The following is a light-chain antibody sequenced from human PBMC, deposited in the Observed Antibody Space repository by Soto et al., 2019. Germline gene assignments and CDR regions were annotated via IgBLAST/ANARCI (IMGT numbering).Light chain of an antibody. CDR2: DAS. Sequence: EIVLTQSPATLSLSPGERASLSCRASQTISVYLAWYQQKPGQAPRLLIYDASNRATGIPARFSGSGSGTDFTLTISSLEPEDFAVYYCHQRTRWPPTFGGGTRVEF. V-gene: IGKV3-11*01. J-gene: IGKJ4*01. CDR1: QTISVY. CDR3: HQRTRWPPT.